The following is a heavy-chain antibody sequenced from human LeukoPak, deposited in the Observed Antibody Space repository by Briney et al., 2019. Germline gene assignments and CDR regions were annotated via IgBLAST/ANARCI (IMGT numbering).Heavy chain of an antibody. D-gene: IGHD6-13*01. CDR1: GFTFSDYY. J-gene: IGHJ4*02. CDR2: ISSSGSTI. CDR3: DCSSSWFDY. Sequence: PGGSLRLSCAASGFTFSDYYMSWIRQAPGKGLEWVSYISSSGSTIYYADSVKGRFTISRDNSKNTLYLQMNSLRAEDTAVYYWDCSSSWFDYWGQGTLVTVFS. V-gene: IGHV3-11*01.